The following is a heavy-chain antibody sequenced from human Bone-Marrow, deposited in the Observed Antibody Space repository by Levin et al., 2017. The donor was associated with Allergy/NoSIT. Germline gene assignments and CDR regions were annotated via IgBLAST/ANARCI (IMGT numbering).Heavy chain of an antibody. V-gene: IGHV3-30-3*01. D-gene: IGHD6-19*01. J-gene: IGHJ6*02. CDR3: AREGWFRIAVTHYYGMDV. Sequence: GGSLRLSCAASGFTFSSYAMHWVRQAPGKGLEWVAVISYDGSNKYYADSVKGRFTISRDNSKNTLYLQMNSLRAEDTAVYYCAREGWFRIAVTHYYGMDVWGQGTTVTVSS. CDR1: GFTFSSYA. CDR2: ISYDGSNK.